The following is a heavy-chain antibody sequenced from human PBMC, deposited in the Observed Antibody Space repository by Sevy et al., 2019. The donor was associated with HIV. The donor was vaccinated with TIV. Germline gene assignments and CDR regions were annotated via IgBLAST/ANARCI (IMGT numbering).Heavy chain of an antibody. J-gene: IGHJ2*01. CDR1: GYSFTSYW. CDR3: ARIVVVTAISPRKREWYFDL. CDR2: IYPGDSDT. Sequence: GESLKISCKGSGYSFTSYWIGWVRQMPGKGLEWMGIIYPGDSDTRYSPSFQGQVTISADKSISTAYLQWSSLKASDTAMYYCARIVVVTAISPRKREWYFDLWGRGTLVTVSS. V-gene: IGHV5-51*01. D-gene: IGHD2-21*02.